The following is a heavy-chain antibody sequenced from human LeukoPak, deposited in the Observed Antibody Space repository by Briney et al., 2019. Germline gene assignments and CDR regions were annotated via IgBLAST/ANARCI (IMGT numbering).Heavy chain of an antibody. D-gene: IGHD5/OR15-5a*01. J-gene: IGHJ4*02. CDR3: ARHVSPTYYFDY. Sequence: SETLSLTCTASVFSISSSPYYWGWIRQPPGKGLEWIGSIYYSGSTYYNPSLKSRVTISVDTSKNHFSLKLSSVTAADTAVYFCARHVSPTYYFDYWGQGTLVTVSS. CDR2: IYYSGST. CDR1: VFSISSSPYY. V-gene: IGHV4-39*01.